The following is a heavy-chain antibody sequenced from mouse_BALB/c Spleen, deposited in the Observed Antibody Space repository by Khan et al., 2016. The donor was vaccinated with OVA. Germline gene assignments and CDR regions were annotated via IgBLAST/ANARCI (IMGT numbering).Heavy chain of an antibody. D-gene: IGHD2-3*01. J-gene: IGHJ4*01. Sequence: EVKLLESGPGLVKPSQSLSLTCTVTGYSITSDYAWNWIRQFPGNKLEWMGYISYSGSTNYNPSLKSRISITRDTSKNQFFLQLNSVTTEDTATYYCARDGSRYNYAMDYWCRGTSVTVSS. CDR3: ARDGSRYNYAMDY. CDR2: ISYSGST. V-gene: IGHV3-2*02. CDR1: GYSITSDYA.